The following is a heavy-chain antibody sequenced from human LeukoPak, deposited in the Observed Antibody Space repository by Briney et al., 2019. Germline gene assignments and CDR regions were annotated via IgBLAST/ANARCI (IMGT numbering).Heavy chain of an antibody. D-gene: IGHD2-15*01. V-gene: IGHV1-2*02. CDR2: INPNSGGT. J-gene: IGHJ4*02. CDR3: ARGRLLMAFDY. Sequence: VASVKVSCKASGYTFTGYHMHWVRQAPGQGLEWMRWINPNSGGTNYAQKFQGRVTMTRDTSISTAYMELSRLRSDDTAVYCCARGRLLMAFDYWGQGTLVTVSS. CDR1: GYTFTGYH.